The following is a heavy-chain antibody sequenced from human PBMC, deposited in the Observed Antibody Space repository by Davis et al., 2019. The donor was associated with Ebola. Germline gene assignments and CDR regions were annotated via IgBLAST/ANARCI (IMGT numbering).Heavy chain of an antibody. CDR2: INPSSGST. CDR3: ARKAAYFYSFDY. V-gene: IGHV1-46*01. J-gene: IGHJ4*02. D-gene: IGHD3-16*01. Sequence: GESLKISCAASGFTFRSYGMHWVRQAPGQGLEWMGMINPSSGSTSYAQNFQGRVTMTRDTSTTTVYMELSSLRSEDTAVYYCARKAAYFYSFDYWGQGTLVTVSS. CDR1: GFTFRSYG.